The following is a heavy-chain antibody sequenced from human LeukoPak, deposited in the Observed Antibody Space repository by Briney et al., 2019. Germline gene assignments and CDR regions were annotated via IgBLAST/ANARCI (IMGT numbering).Heavy chain of an antibody. CDR2: IKQDGSEK. V-gene: IGHV3-7*01. D-gene: IGHD5-12*01. CDR3: AREGLVHGYVFDY. Sequence: GGSLRLSCPASGFTFSNHWMSWVRQAPGKGLEWVANIKQDGSEKYYLDSVKGRFTISRDKAKNSLYLQMNRLRAEDSAVYYCAREGLVHGYVFDYWGQGTLVTVSS. CDR1: GFTFSNHW. J-gene: IGHJ4*02.